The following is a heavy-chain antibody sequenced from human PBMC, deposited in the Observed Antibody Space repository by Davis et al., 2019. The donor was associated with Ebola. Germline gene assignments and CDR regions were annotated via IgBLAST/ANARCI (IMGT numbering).Heavy chain of an antibody. CDR2: INHSGST. CDR1: GGSFSGYY. CDR3: ARESSGLDY. D-gene: IGHD6-19*01. Sequence: SETLSLTCAVYGGSFSGYYWSWIRQPPGKGLEWIGEINHSGSTNYNPSLKSRVTISVDTSKNQFSLKLSSVTAADTAVYYCARESSGLDYWGQGTLVTVSS. J-gene: IGHJ4*02. V-gene: IGHV4-34*01.